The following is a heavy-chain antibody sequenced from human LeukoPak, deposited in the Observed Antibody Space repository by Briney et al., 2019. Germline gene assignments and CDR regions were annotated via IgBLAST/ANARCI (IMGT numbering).Heavy chain of an antibody. CDR2: ISGSGGST. CDR3: AKDHQAPYNWFDP. Sequence: PGGSLRLSCAASGFTFSSYAMSWVRQAPGKGLEWVSAISGSGGSTYYADSVEGRFTISRDNPKNTLYLQMNSLRAEDTAVYYCAKDHQAPYNWFDPWGQGTLVTVSS. V-gene: IGHV3-23*01. J-gene: IGHJ5*02. CDR1: GFTFSSYA.